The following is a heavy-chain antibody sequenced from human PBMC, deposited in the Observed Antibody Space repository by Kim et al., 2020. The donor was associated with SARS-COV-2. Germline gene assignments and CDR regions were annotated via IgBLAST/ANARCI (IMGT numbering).Heavy chain of an antibody. Sequence: ASVKVSCKASGYTFTGYYMHWVRQAPGQGLEWMGWINPNSGGTNYAQKFQGRVTMTRDTSISTAYMELSRLRSDDTAVYYCARAYCSGGSCYYFVDYWGQGTLVTVSS. V-gene: IGHV1-2*02. CDR2: INPNSGGT. CDR1: GYTFTGYY. J-gene: IGHJ4*02. D-gene: IGHD2-15*01. CDR3: ARAYCSGGSCYYFVDY.